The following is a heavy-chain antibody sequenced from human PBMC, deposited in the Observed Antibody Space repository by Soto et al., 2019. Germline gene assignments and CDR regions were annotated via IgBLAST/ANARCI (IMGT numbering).Heavy chain of an antibody. CDR1: GFTFSSYW. CDR3: ARGIGEDYYYYYMDV. CDR2: IKQDGSEK. J-gene: IGHJ6*03. D-gene: IGHD3-10*01. V-gene: IGHV3-7*04. Sequence: EVQLVESGGGLVQPGGSLRLSCAASGFTFSSYWMSWVRQAPGKGLEWVANIKQDGSEKYYVDSVKGRFTISRDNAKNSLYLQMNSLRAEDTAVYYCARGIGEDYYYYYMDVWGKGTTVTVSS.